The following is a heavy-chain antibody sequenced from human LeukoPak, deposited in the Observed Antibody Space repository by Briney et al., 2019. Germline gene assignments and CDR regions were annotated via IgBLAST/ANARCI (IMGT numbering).Heavy chain of an antibody. CDR2: ISGSGGST. CDR1: GFAFSSYA. Sequence: QPGGSLRLSCVASGFAFSSYAMSWVRQAPGTGLEWVSAISGSGGSTYYADSVKGRFTISRDNSKNTLYLQMNSLRAEDTAVYYCAKDSIIVGATYFDYWGQGTLVTVSS. J-gene: IGHJ4*02. V-gene: IGHV3-23*01. D-gene: IGHD1-26*01. CDR3: AKDSIIVGATYFDY.